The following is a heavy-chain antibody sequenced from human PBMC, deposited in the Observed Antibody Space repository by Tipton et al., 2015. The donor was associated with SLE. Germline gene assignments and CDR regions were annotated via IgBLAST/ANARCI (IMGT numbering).Heavy chain of an antibody. J-gene: IGHJ2*01. V-gene: IGHV4-34*01. Sequence: TLSLTCAVYGGSFSGYYWSWIHQPPGKGLEWIGEINHSGSTNYNPSLKSRVTISLDTSKNQFSLKLSSMTAADTAVYYCARDPAIVVVPAAMMNWYFDLWGRGTLVTVSS. CDR2: INHSGST. D-gene: IGHD2-2*01. CDR1: GGSFSGYY. CDR3: ARDPAIVVVPAAMMNWYFDL.